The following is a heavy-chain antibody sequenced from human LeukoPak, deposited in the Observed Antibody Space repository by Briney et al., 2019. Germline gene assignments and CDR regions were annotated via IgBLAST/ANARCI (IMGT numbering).Heavy chain of an antibody. Sequence: GGSLRLSCAASGFTFSSYGMHWVRQAPGKGLEWVAFTRYDGSNKYYADSVKGRFTISRDNSKNTLYLQMNSLRAEDTAVYYCARDEYYDSSGYYDYWGQGTLVTVSS. CDR1: GFTFSSYG. CDR2: TRYDGSNK. D-gene: IGHD3-22*01. J-gene: IGHJ4*02. V-gene: IGHV3-30*02. CDR3: ARDEYYDSSGYYDY.